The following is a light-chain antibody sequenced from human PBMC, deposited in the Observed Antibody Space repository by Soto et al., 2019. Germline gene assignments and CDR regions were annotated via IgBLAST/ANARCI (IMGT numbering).Light chain of an antibody. CDR3: HSYDSSLSGSGV. J-gene: IGLJ3*02. CDR1: SSNIGAGYD. Sequence: QSVLTQPPSVSGAPGQRVTISCTGSSSNIGAGYDVHWYQQLPGTAPKLLIYANNDRPSGVPDRFSGSKSGTSASLAITGLQAEDEADYYCHSYDSSLSGSGVFGGGTQLTVL. V-gene: IGLV1-40*01. CDR2: ANN.